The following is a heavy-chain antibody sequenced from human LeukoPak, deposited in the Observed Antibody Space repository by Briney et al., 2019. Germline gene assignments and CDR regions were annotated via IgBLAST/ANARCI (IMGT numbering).Heavy chain of an antibody. CDR2: IYSGGST. Sequence: GGSLRLSCAASGFTVSSNYMSWVRQAPGKGLEWVSVIYSGGSTYYADSVKGRFTISRDTSKNTLYLQMNSLRAEDTAVYYCARDLGVFYCGGGCLGFDYWGQGTLVTVSS. J-gene: IGHJ4*02. V-gene: IGHV3-53*01. CDR3: ARDLGVFYCGGGCLGFDY. D-gene: IGHD2-21*02. CDR1: GFTVSSNY.